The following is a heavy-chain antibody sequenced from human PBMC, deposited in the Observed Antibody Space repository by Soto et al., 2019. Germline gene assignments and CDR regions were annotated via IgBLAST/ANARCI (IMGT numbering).Heavy chain of an antibody. CDR2: LYSSGTT. Sequence: EVQLVETGGGLIQPGGSLRLSCTVSGFSVTNSYINWVRQAPGKGLEWVSILYSSGTTYYADSVRGRFTVSRDDSKNTLFFHMNSLRADDTAVYYCARDWSKFSYNYPYYYAMDAWGQGTTVTVSS. CDR3: ARDWSKFSYNYPYYYAMDA. J-gene: IGHJ6*02. CDR1: GFSVTNSY. V-gene: IGHV3-53*02. D-gene: IGHD5-18*01.